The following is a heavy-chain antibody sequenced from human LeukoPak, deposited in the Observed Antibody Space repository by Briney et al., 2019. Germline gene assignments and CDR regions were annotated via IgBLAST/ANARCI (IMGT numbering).Heavy chain of an antibody. V-gene: IGHV1-24*01. CDR1: GYTLTDLS. J-gene: IGHJ3*02. CDR2: FDPERRET. D-gene: IGHD6-6*01. Sequence: ASVKVSCKVSGYTLTDLSTHWVRQSPGKGLEWMGGFDPERRETIYAQNFQGRVTMTADSSTDTVYMELRSLRSEDTAVYYCARDHVEYSSPERAFDIWGQGTMVTVSS. CDR3: ARDHVEYSSPERAFDI.